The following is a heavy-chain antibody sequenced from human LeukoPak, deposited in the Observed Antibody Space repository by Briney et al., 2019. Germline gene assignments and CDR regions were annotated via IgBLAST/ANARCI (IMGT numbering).Heavy chain of an antibody. J-gene: IGHJ5*02. CDR1: GYTFTGYY. V-gene: IGHV1-2*04. D-gene: IGHD3/OR15-3a*01. Sequence: ASVKVSCKASGYTFTGYYMHWVRQAPGQGLEWMGWINPNSGGTNYAQKFQGWVTITRDTSISTAYMELSRLRSDHTAMYYCARSVPYDSGTGCESYWFDPWGQGTLVTVSS. CDR2: INPNSGGT. CDR3: ARSVPYDSGTGCESYWFDP.